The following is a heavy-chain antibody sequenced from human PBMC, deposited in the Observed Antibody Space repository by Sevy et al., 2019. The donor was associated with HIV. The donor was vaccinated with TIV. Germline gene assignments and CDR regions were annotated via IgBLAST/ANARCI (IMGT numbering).Heavy chain of an antibody. CDR1: GFSFTYSW. D-gene: IGHD3-22*01. Sequence: GGSLSLSCAASGFSFTYSWMNWVRQAPGKGLEWLGRIKSKADGETTDYAAPVKGRFTISRDDPKNSLFLQMNSLKNEDTAVYYCIRSDTSGSFDYWGQGTLVTVSS. J-gene: IGHJ4*02. CDR3: IRSDTSGSFDY. CDR2: IKSKADGETT. V-gene: IGHV3-15*01.